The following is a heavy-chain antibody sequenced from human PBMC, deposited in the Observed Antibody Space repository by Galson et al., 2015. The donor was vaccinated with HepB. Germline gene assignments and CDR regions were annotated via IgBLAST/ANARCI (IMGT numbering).Heavy chain of an antibody. V-gene: IGHV5-51*01. D-gene: IGHD2-8*02. CDR1: GSNFASYW. CDR2: IYPGDSDT. CDR3: ARQRYCTGGICYGADV. J-gene: IGHJ6*04. Sequence: QSGAEVTKPGESLKISCKGSGSNFASYWIAWVRQMPGKGLEWMGIIYPGDSDTRYSPSFQGQVTISADRSISTAYLQWSSLKASDSAMYYCARQRYCTGGICYGADVWGKGTTVTVSS.